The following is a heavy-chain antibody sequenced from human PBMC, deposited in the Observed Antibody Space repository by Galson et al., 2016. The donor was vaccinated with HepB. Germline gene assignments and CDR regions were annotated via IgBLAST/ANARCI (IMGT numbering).Heavy chain of an antibody. CDR1: GYSFTNYW. V-gene: IGHV5-10-1*01. Sequence: QSGAEVKKPGESLRISCKGSGYSFTNYWITWVRQMPGKGLEWLGRIAPSDSYTNYSPSFQGHVTISADKSISTAYLQWSSLKASDTAMYYCAGGWRNDDFYWGQGTLVTVSS. CDR2: IAPSDSYT. D-gene: IGHD1-1*01. CDR3: AGGWRNDDFY. J-gene: IGHJ4*02.